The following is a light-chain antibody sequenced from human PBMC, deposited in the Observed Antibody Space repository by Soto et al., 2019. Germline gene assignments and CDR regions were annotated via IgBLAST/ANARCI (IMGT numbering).Light chain of an antibody. V-gene: IGLV2-14*01. CDR1: GSDVGGFNY. CDR3: SSYTTSSAHYV. Sequence: QSVLTQPASVSGSPGQSITISCTGTGSDVGGFNYVSWYQHHPGKAPKLIIFEVGNRPSGVSSRFSGSKSGNSASLTISGLQAEDEADYFCSSYTTSSAHYVFGTGTKVTVL. J-gene: IGLJ1*01. CDR2: EVG.